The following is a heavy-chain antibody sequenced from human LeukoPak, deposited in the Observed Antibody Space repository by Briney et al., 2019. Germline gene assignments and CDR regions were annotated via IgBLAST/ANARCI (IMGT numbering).Heavy chain of an antibody. CDR1: GFTFSNAW. D-gene: IGHD6-13*01. J-gene: IGHJ4*02. V-gene: IGHV3-15*01. CDR3: TTVNPAGHYDY. Sequence: GGSLRLSCAASGFTFSNAWMSWVRQAPGKGLEWVGRIKGKTDGGTTDYAAPVKGKFTISRDDSKNTLYLQMNSLKTEDTAVYYCTTVNPAGHYDYWGQGTLVTVSS. CDR2: IKGKTDGGTT.